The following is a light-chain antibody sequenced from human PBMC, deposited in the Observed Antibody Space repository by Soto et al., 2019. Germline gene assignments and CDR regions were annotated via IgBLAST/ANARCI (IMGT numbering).Light chain of an antibody. V-gene: IGKV4-1*01. CDR2: WAS. Sequence: DIVMTQSPDSLAVSLGERATINCKSSQSLLYSSNNKNFLAWYQQKPGQPPKLLFYWASTRQSGVPKRFSGSRSGTDFTLTITSMQAEDVAVYYCQQYYSSIAITFGQGTRLEIK. J-gene: IGKJ5*01. CDR1: QSLLYSSNNKNF. CDR3: QQYYSSIAIT.